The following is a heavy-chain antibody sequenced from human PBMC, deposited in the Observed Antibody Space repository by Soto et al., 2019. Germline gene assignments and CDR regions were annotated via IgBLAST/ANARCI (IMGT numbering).Heavy chain of an antibody. D-gene: IGHD2-15*01. CDR3: ARDSGDIVVVVGKKENDV. Sequence: GASVKVSCKASGYSFTGYYMHWVRQAPGQGLEWMGWINPYSGVTNYAQKFQGRVTMTRDTSITTAYMELSSLRSDDTAIYYCARDSGDIVVVVGKKENDVWCQGTTVTVSS. CDR1: GYSFTGYY. V-gene: IGHV1-2*02. J-gene: IGHJ6*02. CDR2: INPYSGVT.